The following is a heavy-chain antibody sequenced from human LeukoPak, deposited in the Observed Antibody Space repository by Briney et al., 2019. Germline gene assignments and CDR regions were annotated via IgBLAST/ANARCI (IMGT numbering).Heavy chain of an antibody. J-gene: IGHJ4*02. Sequence: GGSLRLSCATSGFTFSNYWMHWVRQAPGKGLVWVSRIRSDGSRTGYADSVKGRFTISRDNARNTLYLQMNSLRADDTAIYYCARDPANYFDYWGQGTLVTVSS. CDR2: IRSDGSRT. CDR3: ARDPANYFDY. V-gene: IGHV3-74*01. CDR1: GFTFSNYW.